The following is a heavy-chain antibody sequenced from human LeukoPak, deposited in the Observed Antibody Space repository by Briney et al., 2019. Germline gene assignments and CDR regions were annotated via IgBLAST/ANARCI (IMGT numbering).Heavy chain of an antibody. CDR1: GFTFSYYW. Sequence: GGSLRLSCVASGFTFSYYWMTWVRQAPGKGLEWVSYISSSGSTIYYADSVKGRFTISRDNAKNSLYLQMNSLRAEDTAVYYCAELGITMIGGVWGKGTTVTISS. CDR3: AELGITMIGGV. D-gene: IGHD3-10*02. J-gene: IGHJ6*04. V-gene: IGHV3-48*04. CDR2: ISSSGSTI.